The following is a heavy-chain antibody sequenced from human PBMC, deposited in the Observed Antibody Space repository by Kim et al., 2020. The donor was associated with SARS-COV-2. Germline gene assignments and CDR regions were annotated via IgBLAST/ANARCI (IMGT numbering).Heavy chain of an antibody. D-gene: IGHD1-26*01. Sequence: GGSLRLSCAASGFTFSDHYMDWVRQAPGKGLEWVGRTRKKGNGYSTEYAASVKGRFSISGDDSKTSLYLQMNSLKTKDTAVYYCARSDLGSGFDYWGQGTLVTISS. J-gene: IGHJ4*02. V-gene: IGHV3-72*01. CDR2: TRKKGNGYST. CDR1: GFTFSDHY. CDR3: ARSDLGSGFDY.